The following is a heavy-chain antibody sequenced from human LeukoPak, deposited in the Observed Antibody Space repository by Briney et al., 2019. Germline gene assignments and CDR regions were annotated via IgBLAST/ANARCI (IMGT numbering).Heavy chain of an antibody. J-gene: IGHJ4*02. D-gene: IGHD2-2*01. CDR2: IKQDGSEK. CDR1: GFTFSSYW. V-gene: IGHV3-7*03. CDR3: ARDLHCSSTSCPSPGDY. Sequence: GGSLRLSCAASGFTFSSYWMSWVRQAPGKGLEWVANIKQDGSEKYYVDSVKGRFTISRDNSKNTLYLQMNSLRAEDTAVYYCARDLHCSSTSCPSPGDYWGQGTLVTVSS.